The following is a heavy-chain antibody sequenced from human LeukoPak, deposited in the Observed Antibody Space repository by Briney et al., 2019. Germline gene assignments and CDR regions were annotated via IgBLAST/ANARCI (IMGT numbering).Heavy chain of an antibody. V-gene: IGHV3-30*02. D-gene: IGHD4-17*01. J-gene: IGHJ3*02. CDR1: GFTFSSYG. CDR2: IRYDGSNK. Sequence: GGSLRLSCAASGFTFSSYGMHWVRQAPGKGLEWVAFIRYDGSNKYYADSVKGRFTISRDNSKNTLYLQMNSLRAEDTAVYYCAKEMGDYGDYPDAFDIWGQGTMVTVSS. CDR3: AKEMGDYGDYPDAFDI.